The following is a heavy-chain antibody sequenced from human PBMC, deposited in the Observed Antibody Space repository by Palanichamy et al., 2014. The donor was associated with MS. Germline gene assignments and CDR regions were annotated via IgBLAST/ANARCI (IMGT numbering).Heavy chain of an antibody. Sequence: QEQLVESGGGVVQPGESLRVSCAASGFTSSRFAMHWVRQAPGKGLEWVSVISYDGSDYKYADSVRGRFTISRDNSKNTLHLQMDSLRAEDTAVYYCSREKYSSGLNYFDFWGQGTLVTVSS. CDR3: SREKYSSGLNYFDF. CDR2: ISYDGSDY. D-gene: IGHD3/OR15-3a*01. CDR1: GFTSSRFA. V-gene: IGHV3-30*04. J-gene: IGHJ4*02.